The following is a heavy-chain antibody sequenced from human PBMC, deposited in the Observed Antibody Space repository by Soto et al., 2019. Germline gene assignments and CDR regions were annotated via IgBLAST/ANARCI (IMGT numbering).Heavy chain of an antibody. J-gene: IGHJ4*02. CDR3: ARDALPYYYSSMASDY. CDR2: ISVYNGNT. V-gene: IGHV1-18*01. D-gene: IGHD3-22*01. Sequence: QVELVQSGAEVKKPGASVKVSCKASGYIFTSFGISWVRQAPGQGPGWMGWISVYNGNTNYAQKLQNRVTMTTDTSTSTAYMELRSLRSDDTAVYYCARDALPYYYSSMASDYWGQGTLVTVSS. CDR1: GYIFTSFG.